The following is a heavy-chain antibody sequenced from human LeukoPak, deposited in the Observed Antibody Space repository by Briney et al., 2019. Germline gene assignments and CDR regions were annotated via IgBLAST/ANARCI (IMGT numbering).Heavy chain of an antibody. Sequence: SVKVSCKASGGTFSSYAISWVRQAPGQGLEWMGGIIPIFGTANYAQKFQGRVTITTDESTSTAYMELSSLRSEDTAVYYCARANIVLVPAAIGGYYYYMDVWGKGTTVTVSS. J-gene: IGHJ6*03. CDR1: GGTFSSYA. CDR2: IIPIFGTA. D-gene: IGHD2-2*01. CDR3: ARANIVLVPAAIGGYYYYMDV. V-gene: IGHV1-69*05.